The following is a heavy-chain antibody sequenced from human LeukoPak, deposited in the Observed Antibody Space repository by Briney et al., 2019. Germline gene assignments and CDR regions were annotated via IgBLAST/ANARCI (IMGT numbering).Heavy chain of an antibody. CDR1: GFSFSAFA. CDR3: TKDPNGDYVGAFAP. V-gene: IGHV3-23*01. J-gene: IGHJ5*02. CDR2: ITGNHHSR. Sequence: PGGSLRLSCAASGFSFSAFAMTWVRQAPGKGLEWVSFITGNHHSRYNTDSVQGRFTISRDNSKNTLYLQMNSLRADDTAIYYCTKDPNGDYVGAFAPWGQGTLVTVSS. D-gene: IGHD4-17*01.